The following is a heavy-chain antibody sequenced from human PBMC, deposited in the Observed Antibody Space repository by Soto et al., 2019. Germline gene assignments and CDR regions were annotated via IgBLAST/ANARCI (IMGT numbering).Heavy chain of an antibody. CDR1: GGSIRTSRYY. CDR2: IYYSGST. D-gene: IGHD6-19*01. J-gene: IGHJ4*02. V-gene: IGHV4-39*01. CDR3: ARPGYSSGDIDY. Sequence: QLQLQESGPGLVKPSETLSLTCTVSGGSIRTSRYYWGWIRQPPGKGLEWIGNIYYSGSTYYNPTLQSRVTISVDTSKKLFSLNLSSATAADTAVYYCARPGYSSGDIDYWGQGTLVTVSS.